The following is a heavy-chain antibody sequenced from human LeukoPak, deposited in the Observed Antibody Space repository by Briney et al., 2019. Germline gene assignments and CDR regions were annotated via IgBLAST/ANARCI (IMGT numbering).Heavy chain of an antibody. CDR3: ARGSIAARGYFDY. CDR2: INAGNGNT. CDR1: GYTFTIYA. Sequence: ASVKVSCTASGYTFTIYAMHWVRQAPGQRLEWMGWINAGNGNTKYSQKFQGRVTITRDTSASTAYMELSSLRSEDTAVYYCARGSIAARGYFDYWGQGTLVTVSS. D-gene: IGHD6-6*01. J-gene: IGHJ4*02. V-gene: IGHV1-3*01.